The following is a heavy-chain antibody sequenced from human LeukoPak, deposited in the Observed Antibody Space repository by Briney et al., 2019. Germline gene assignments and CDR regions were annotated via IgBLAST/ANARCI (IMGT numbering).Heavy chain of an antibody. CDR3: AKDGSEYSYGFGSV. Sequence: GGSLRLSCAASGFTFSSYAMSWVRQAPGKGLEWVSAISGSGGRTYYADSVKGRFTISRDNSKNTLYLQMNSLRADDTAVYYCAKDGSEYSYGFGSVWGKGTTVTISS. CDR1: GFTFSSYA. V-gene: IGHV3-23*01. CDR2: ISGSGGRT. D-gene: IGHD5-18*01. J-gene: IGHJ6*04.